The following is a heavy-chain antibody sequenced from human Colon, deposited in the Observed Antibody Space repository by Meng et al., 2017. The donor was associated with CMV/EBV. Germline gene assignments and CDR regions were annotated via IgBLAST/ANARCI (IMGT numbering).Heavy chain of an antibody. Sequence: ASVKVSCKASGYTFMNYGISWVRQAPGQGLEWMGCISTSIGNQYAQKFQGRVIMTTDSPTNTAYLEVMSLTFEDTAVYYCVRGAWNSRGCFDHWGQGALVTVSS. CDR2: ISTSIGN. V-gene: IGHV1-18*01. CDR3: VRGAWNSRGCFDH. CDR1: GYTFMNYG. D-gene: IGHD1-7*01. J-gene: IGHJ4*02.